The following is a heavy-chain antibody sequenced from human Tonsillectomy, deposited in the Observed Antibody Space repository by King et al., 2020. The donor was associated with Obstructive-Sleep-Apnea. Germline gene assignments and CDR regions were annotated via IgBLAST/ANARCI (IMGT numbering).Heavy chain of an antibody. CDR2: MNCNTGNT. D-gene: IGHD3-22*01. J-gene: IGHJ3*01. CDR1: GYTFTNYD. CDR3: TGRRVYDSGGKYYPHDGFDL. Sequence: VQLVESGAEVKKPGASVKVSCKASGYTFTNYDINWVRQATGQGLEWMGWMNCNTGNTGYTQKFQGRVTMTRDTSINTAYMELSSLTSEDTAVFFCTGRRVYDSGGKYYPHDGFDLWGQGTVVTVS. V-gene: IGHV1-8*01.